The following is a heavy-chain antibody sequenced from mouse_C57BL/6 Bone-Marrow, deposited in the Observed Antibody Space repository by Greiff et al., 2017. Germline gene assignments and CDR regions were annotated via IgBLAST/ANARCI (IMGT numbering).Heavy chain of an antibody. Sequence: VQLQQPGAELVRPGSSVKLSCKASGYTFTSYWMDWVKQRPGQGLEWIGNIYPSDSETHYNQKFKDKATLTVDKSSSTAYMQLSSLTSEDSAVYYCAREDLLWSYYFDYWGQGTTLTVSS. CDR2: IYPSDSET. CDR1: GYTFTSYW. CDR3: AREDLLWSYYFDY. J-gene: IGHJ2*01. V-gene: IGHV1-61*01. D-gene: IGHD2-1*01.